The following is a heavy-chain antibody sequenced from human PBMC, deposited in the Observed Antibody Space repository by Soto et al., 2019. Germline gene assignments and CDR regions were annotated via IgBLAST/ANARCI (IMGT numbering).Heavy chain of an antibody. CDR3: ARLTPDNWNYHTFDY. D-gene: IGHD1-7*01. CDR2: IYPGDSDT. Sequence: GESLKISCKGSGYSFTSYWIGWVRQMPGKGLEWMGIIYPGDSDTRYSPSFQGQVTISADKSISTAYLQWSSLKASDTAMYYCARLTPDNWNYHTFDYWGQGTMVTVYS. J-gene: IGHJ4*02. CDR1: GYSFTSYW. V-gene: IGHV5-51*01.